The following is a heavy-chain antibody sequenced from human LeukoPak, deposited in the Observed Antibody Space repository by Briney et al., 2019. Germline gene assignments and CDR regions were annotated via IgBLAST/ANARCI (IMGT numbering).Heavy chain of an antibody. CDR3: TTETNWYFDL. CDR2: IKSKTDGGTT. D-gene: IGHD1-1*01. Sequence: GGSLRLSCAASGFTFTNAWMSWVCQAPGKGLEWIGRIKSKTDGGTTDYAAPVKGRFTISRDDSENTLYLQMNSLKTEDTAVYFCTTETNWYFDLWGRGTLVTVSS. CDR1: GFTFTNAW. V-gene: IGHV3-15*01. J-gene: IGHJ2*01.